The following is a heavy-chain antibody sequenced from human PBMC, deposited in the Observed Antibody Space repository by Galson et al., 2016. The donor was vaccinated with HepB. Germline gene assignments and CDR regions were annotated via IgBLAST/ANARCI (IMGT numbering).Heavy chain of an antibody. D-gene: IGHD3-10*01. Sequence: SETLSLTCSVSDGSISNKNYYWGWIRQSPGKGLEWIGSIYYAGSTYYNPSLKSRVTFSVDASKNLFSLSLSSVTAADTAVYYCSRHVPPGSYYGTGNYYNVFDYWGQGSLVTVSS. CDR3: SRHVPPGSYYGTGNYYNVFDY. J-gene: IGHJ4*02. CDR2: IYYAGST. CDR1: DGSISNKNYY. V-gene: IGHV4-39*01.